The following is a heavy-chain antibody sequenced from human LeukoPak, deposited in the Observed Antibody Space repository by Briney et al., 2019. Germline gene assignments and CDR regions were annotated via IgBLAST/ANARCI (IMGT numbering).Heavy chain of an antibody. J-gene: IGHJ6*02. D-gene: IGHD2-15*01. CDR3: ASGYCSGGSCYGYNYYGMDV. CDR1: GGSVSSGSYY. Sequence: PSETLSLTCTVSGGSVSSGSYYWSWIRQPPGKGLEWIGYIYYSGSTKYNPSLKSRVTISVDTSKNQFSLKLSSVTAADTAVYYCASGYCSGGSCYGYNYYGMDVWGQGTTVTVSS. V-gene: IGHV4-61*01. CDR2: IYYSGST.